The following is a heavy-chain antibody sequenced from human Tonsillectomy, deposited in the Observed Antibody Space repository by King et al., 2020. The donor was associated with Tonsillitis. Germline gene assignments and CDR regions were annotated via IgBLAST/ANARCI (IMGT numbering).Heavy chain of an antibody. D-gene: IGHD3-22*01. CDR3: ARAANYYDSSGDYYVAYFDY. Sequence: QVQLQQSGPRLVKPSQTLSFTCAISGDSVSSNSAIWNWIRQSPSRGLEWLGRTYFRSKWYNDYALSVKSRITINPDTSKNQFSLQLNSVTPEDTAVYYCARAANYYDSSGDYYVAYFDYWGQGTLVTVSS. V-gene: IGHV6-1*01. CDR1: GDSVSSNSAI. CDR2: TYFRSKWYN. J-gene: IGHJ4*02.